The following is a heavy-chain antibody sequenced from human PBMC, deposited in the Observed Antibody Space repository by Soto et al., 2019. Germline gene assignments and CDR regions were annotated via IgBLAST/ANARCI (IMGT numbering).Heavy chain of an antibody. V-gene: IGHV3-33*01. CDR2: IWYDGSNK. CDR1: GFTFSSYG. J-gene: IGHJ6*02. Sequence: LRLSCAASGFTFSSYGMHWVRQAPGKGLEWVAVIWYDGSNKYYADSVKGRFTISRDNSKNTLYLQMNSLRAEDTAVYYCAGSGYFLYYYYGMDVWGQGTTVTVSS. CDR3: AGSGYFLYYYYGMDV. D-gene: IGHD3-22*01.